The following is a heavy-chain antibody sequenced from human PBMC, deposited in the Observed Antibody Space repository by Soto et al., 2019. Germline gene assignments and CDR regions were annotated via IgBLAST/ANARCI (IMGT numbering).Heavy chain of an antibody. Sequence: PGGSLRLSCAGTGFTFSSYDMSWVRQAPGKGLEWVSTIRGSGGSTYYADSVKGRFTISRDNSKNTLYLQMNSLRAEDTAVYYCAKAMAAAGPDAFDIWGQGTMVTVSS. CDR3: AKAMAAAGPDAFDI. CDR2: IRGSGGST. V-gene: IGHV3-23*01. J-gene: IGHJ3*02. D-gene: IGHD6-13*01. CDR1: GFTFSSYD.